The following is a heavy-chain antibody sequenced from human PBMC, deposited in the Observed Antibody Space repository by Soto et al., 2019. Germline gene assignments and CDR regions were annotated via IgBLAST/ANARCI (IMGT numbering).Heavy chain of an antibody. J-gene: IGHJ6*02. Sequence: ASMKVSCKASGYTFTGYYMHWVRQAPGQGLEWMGWINPNSGGTNYAQKFQGWVTMTRDTSISTAYMELSRLRSDDTAVYYCARDIYSSSWYADYYYYGMDVWGQGTTVTVSS. CDR3: ARDIYSSSWYADYYYYGMDV. CDR1: GYTFTGYY. CDR2: INPNSGGT. V-gene: IGHV1-2*04. D-gene: IGHD6-13*01.